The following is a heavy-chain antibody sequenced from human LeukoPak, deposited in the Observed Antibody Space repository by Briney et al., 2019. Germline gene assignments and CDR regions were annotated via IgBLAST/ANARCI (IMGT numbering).Heavy chain of an antibody. J-gene: IGHJ1*01. CDR3: ARAGYSKDTEYFQH. D-gene: IGHD5-18*01. CDR2: ISSDGSST. CDR1: GFTFSSHW. V-gene: IGHV3-74*01. Sequence: GGSLRLSCAASGFTFSSHWMNWVRQAPGKGLVWVSRISSDGSSTSYADSVKGRFTISRDDAKSSLYLQMNSLRAEDTAVYYCARAGYSKDTEYFQHWGQGTLVTVSS.